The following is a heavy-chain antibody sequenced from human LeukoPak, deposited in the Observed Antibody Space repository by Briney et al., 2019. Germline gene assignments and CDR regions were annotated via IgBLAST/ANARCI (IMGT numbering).Heavy chain of an antibody. CDR1: GFTFSSYS. CDR2: ISSSSSYI. V-gene: IGHV3-21*01. CDR3: ARDGIVGATNGFDY. J-gene: IGHJ4*02. D-gene: IGHD1-26*01. Sequence: GGSLRLSCAASGFTFSSYSMNWVRQAPGKGLEWVSSISSSSSYIYYADSVKGRFTISRDNAKNSLYLRMNSLRAEDTAVYYCARDGIVGATNGFDYWGRGTLVTVSS.